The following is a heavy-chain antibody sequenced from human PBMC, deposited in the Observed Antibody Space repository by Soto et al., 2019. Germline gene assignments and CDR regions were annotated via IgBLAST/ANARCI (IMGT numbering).Heavy chain of an antibody. CDR1: GYTFNSAG. J-gene: IGHJ4*02. Sequence: QVHLVQSGPEVKEPGASVRVSCKASGYTFNSAGLAWVRQAPGQGLEWMGWISVDNGDTKYAQKFQGRVTMTTGTSTTTAYMERRGLKSDDAAVFYCARVQSLGYGRSASGSDVFDHGGQGTLVTVSS. CDR2: ISVDNGDT. V-gene: IGHV1-18*01. D-gene: IGHD2-2*01. CDR3: ARVQSLGYGRSASGSDVFDH.